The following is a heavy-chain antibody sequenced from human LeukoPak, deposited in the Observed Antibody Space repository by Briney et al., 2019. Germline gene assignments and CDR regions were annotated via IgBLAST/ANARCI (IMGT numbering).Heavy chain of an antibody. J-gene: IGHJ4*02. CDR1: GFTFSSYG. V-gene: IGHV3-33*01. CDR2: IWYDGSNT. Sequence: PGGSLRLSCAASGFTFSSYGMNWVRQAPGKGLEWVAVIWYDGSNTYYADSVKGRFTISRDNSKSTLYLQMDSLRVKDTAVYYCARSPMITFGGVIVPGYYFDYWGQGILVTVPS. CDR3: ARSPMITFGGVIVPGYYFDY. D-gene: IGHD3-16*02.